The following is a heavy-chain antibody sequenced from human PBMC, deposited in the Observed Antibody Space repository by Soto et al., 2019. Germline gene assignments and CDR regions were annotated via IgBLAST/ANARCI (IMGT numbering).Heavy chain of an antibody. CDR2: IYYSGST. J-gene: IGHJ6*02. D-gene: IGHD1-26*01. Sequence: PSETLSLTCTVSGGSISSYYWSWIRQPPGKGLEWIGYIYYSGSTNYNPSLKSRVTISVDTSKNQFSLKLNSMTAADTAVYYCARTSRSGATGYYYYGMDVWGQGTTVTVSS. CDR3: ARTSRSGATGYYYYGMDV. V-gene: IGHV4-59*08. CDR1: GGSISSYY.